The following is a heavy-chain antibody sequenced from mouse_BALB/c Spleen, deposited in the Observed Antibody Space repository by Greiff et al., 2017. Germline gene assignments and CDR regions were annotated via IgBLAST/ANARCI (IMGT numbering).Heavy chain of an antibody. V-gene: IGHV3-6*02. D-gene: IGHD1-1*01. CDR1: GYSITSGYY. CDR2: ISYDGSN. J-gene: IGHJ1*01. Sequence: EVKLVESGPGLVKPSQSLSLTCSVTGYSITSGYYWNWIRQFPGNKLEWMGYISYDGSNNYNPSLKNRISITRDTSKNQFFLKLNSVTTEDTATYYCARDPFFITTVVARYFDVWGAGTTVTVSS. CDR3: ARDPFFITTVVARYFDV.